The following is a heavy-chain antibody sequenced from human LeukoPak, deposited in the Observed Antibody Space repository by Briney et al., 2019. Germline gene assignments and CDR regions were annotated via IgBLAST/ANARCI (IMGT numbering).Heavy chain of an antibody. CDR3: ANSEDTLYYDFWSGYLSPFDY. J-gene: IGHJ4*02. CDR1: GFTFSSYA. CDR2: ISGIGGST. D-gene: IGHD3-3*01. Sequence: PGGSLRLSCAASGFTFSSYAMSWVRQAPGKGLEWVSAISGIGGSTYYAHSVKGRFTISRDNSKNTLYLQMKSLRAEDTAVYYCANSEDTLYYDFWSGYLSPFDYWGQGTLVTVSS. V-gene: IGHV3-23*01.